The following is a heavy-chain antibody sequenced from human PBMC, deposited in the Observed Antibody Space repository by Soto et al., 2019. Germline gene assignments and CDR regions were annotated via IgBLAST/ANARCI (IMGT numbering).Heavy chain of an antibody. Sequence: QVQLVESGGGVVQPGGSLRLSCAASGFKFSSYTMHWVRQAPGKGLEWVALISYDGSNKYYSDSVKGRFTISRDNSKNTLNLQMNSLRVEDTAVFFCARAQWDYYDSNSYPLTFDYWGQGTLVTVSS. V-gene: IGHV3-30-3*01. CDR3: ARAQWDYYDSNSYPLTFDY. J-gene: IGHJ4*02. D-gene: IGHD3-22*01. CDR1: GFKFSSYT. CDR2: ISYDGSNK.